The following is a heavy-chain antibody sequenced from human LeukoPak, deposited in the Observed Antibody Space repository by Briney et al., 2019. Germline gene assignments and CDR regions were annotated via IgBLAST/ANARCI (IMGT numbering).Heavy chain of an antibody. CDR3: ARCIAVAGSAFDI. CDR1: GGSISSGSYY. V-gene: IGHV4-61*02. CDR2: IYTSGST. J-gene: IGHJ3*02. Sequence: PSETLSLTCTVSGGSISSGSYYWSWIRQPAGKGLEWIGRIYTSGSTNYNPSLKSRVTISVDTSKNQFSLKLSSVTAADTAVYYCARCIAVAGSAFDIWGQGTMVTVSS. D-gene: IGHD6-19*01.